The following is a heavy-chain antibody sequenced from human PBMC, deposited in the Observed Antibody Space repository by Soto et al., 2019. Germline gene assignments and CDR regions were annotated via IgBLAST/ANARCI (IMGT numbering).Heavy chain of an antibody. CDR3: TKGGDHGNHYYYMDV. D-gene: IGHD2-21*02. Sequence: GGSLRLSCAASGFTFADYAMHWVRQAPGKGLEWVSGISWDSGTIGYAASVKGRLTISRDNAKNSLYLQLNSLRVEDTALYYCTKGGDHGNHYYYMDVWGKGTTVTVSS. V-gene: IGHV3-9*01. CDR1: GFTFADYA. J-gene: IGHJ6*03. CDR2: ISWDSGTI.